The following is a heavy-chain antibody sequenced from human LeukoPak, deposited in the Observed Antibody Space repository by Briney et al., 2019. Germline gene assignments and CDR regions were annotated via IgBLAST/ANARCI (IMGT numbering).Heavy chain of an antibody. CDR2: IYYSGST. D-gene: IGHD6-13*01. Sequence: SQTLSLTCTVSGGSISSGDNYWSWIRQPPGKGLEWSGYIYYSGSTYYNPSLKRRVTISVDTSKNQFSLKLNSVTAADTAVYYCARGDLYSSSWYNWGQGTLVTVSS. J-gene: IGHJ4*02. CDR1: GGSISSGDNY. V-gene: IGHV4-30-4*08. CDR3: ARGDLYSSSWYN.